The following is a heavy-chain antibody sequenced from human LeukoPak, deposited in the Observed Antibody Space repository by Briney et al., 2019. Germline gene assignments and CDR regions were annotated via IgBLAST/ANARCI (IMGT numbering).Heavy chain of an antibody. J-gene: IGHJ4*02. Sequence: SETLSLTCAVYGGSFSGYYWYWIRQPPGKGLEWIGEINHSGTTNYNPSLKSRVTISVDTSKNQFSLKLSSVTAADTAVYYCAGTPTYGSGSYYRIDYWGQGTLVTVSS. CDR1: GGSFSGYY. CDR3: AGTPTYGSGSYYRIDY. V-gene: IGHV4-34*01. CDR2: INHSGTT. D-gene: IGHD3-10*01.